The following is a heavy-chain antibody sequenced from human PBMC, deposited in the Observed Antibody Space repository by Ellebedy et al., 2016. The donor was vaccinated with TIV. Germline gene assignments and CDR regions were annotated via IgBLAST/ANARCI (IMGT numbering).Heavy chain of an antibody. J-gene: IGHJ5*02. D-gene: IGHD1-26*01. CDR3: ARAGRYSGSRFDP. V-gene: IGHV4-34*01. CDR1: GGSFSGYY. CDR2: INHSGST. Sequence: SETLSLTXTVYGGSFSGYYWSWIRQPPGKGLEWIGEINHSGSTNYNPSLKSRVTISVDTSKNQFSLKLSSVTAADTAVYYCARAGRYSGSRFDPWGQGTLVTVSS.